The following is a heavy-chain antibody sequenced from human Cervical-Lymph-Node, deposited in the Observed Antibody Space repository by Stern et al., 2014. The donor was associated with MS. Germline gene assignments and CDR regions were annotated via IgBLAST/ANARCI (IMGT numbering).Heavy chain of an antibody. Sequence: EVQLVESGAEVKKPGESLKISCKGSGYSFTANWIAWVRQMPGKGLEWMGIIYPGDSDTRYSPSSQGQVTISADKSISPAYLQWSSLKASDTAMYYCARDYGDYAFDYWGQGTLVTVSS. D-gene: IGHD4-17*01. V-gene: IGHV5-51*01. J-gene: IGHJ4*02. CDR3: ARDYGDYAFDY. CDR1: GYSFTANW. CDR2: IYPGDSDT.